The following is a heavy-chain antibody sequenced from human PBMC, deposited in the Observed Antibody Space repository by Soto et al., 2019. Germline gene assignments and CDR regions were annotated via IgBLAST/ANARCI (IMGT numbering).Heavy chain of an antibody. CDR3: ARDQGVTIFGVVTLPGRYGMDV. CDR2: ISYDGSNK. Sequence: VGSLRLSCAASGFTFSSYAMHWVRQAPGKGLEWVAVISYDGSNKYYADSVKGRFTISRDNSKNTLYLQMNSLRAEDTAVYYCARDQGVTIFGVVTLPGRYGMDVWGQGTTVTVSS. V-gene: IGHV3-30-3*01. J-gene: IGHJ6*02. CDR1: GFTFSSYA. D-gene: IGHD3-3*01.